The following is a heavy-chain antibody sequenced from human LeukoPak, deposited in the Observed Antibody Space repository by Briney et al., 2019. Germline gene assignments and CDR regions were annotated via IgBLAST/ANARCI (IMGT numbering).Heavy chain of an antibody. CDR3: ARDEGQQLGEYYYYGMDV. CDR2: ISYDGSNK. Sequence: GGSLRLSCAASGFTFSSYGMHWVRQAPGKGLEWVAVISYDGSNKYYADSVKGRFTISRDNSKNTLYLQMNSLRAEDTAAYYCARDEGQQLGEYYYYGMDVWGQGTTVTVSS. J-gene: IGHJ6*02. CDR1: GFTFSSYG. V-gene: IGHV3-30*03. D-gene: IGHD6-13*01.